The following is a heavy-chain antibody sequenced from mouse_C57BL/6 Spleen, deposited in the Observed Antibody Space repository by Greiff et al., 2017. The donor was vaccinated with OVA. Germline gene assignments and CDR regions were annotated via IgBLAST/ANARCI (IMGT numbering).Heavy chain of an antibody. Sequence: EVQLQQSGPGLVKPSQSLSLTCSVTGYSITSGYYWNWIRQFPGNKLEWMGYISYDGSNNYNPSLKNRISITRDTSTNQFFLKLNSVTPEDTATYYCGREKTGSYFDYWGQGTTLTVSS. J-gene: IGHJ2*01. V-gene: IGHV3-6*01. CDR2: ISYDGSN. CDR3: GREKTGSYFDY. CDR1: GYSITSGYY. D-gene: IGHD4-1*01.